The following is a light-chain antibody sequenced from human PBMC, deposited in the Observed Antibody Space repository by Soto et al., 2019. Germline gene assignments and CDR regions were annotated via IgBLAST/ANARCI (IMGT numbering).Light chain of an antibody. V-gene: IGKV3-20*01. CDR2: GAS. CDR1: QSVSSSY. Sequence: EIVLTQSPGTLSLSPGERATLSCRASQSVSSSYLAWYQQKPGQAPRLLIYGASSRATGIPDRFSGSGSGTDFTLTISRLEPEDFAVYYCQSGITFGQGTRLETK. J-gene: IGKJ5*01. CDR3: QSGIT.